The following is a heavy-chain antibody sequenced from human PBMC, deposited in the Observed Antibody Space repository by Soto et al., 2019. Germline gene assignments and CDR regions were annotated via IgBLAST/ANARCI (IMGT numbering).Heavy chain of an antibody. CDR2: INHSGST. CDR1: GGSFSGYY. Sequence: SETLSLTCAVYGGSFSGYYWSWIRQPPGKGLEWIGEINHSGSTNYNPSLKSRVTISVDTSKNQFSLKLSSVTAADTAVYYCARSPRITIFVSWFDPWGQGTLVTVSS. V-gene: IGHV4-34*01. D-gene: IGHD3-3*01. CDR3: ARSPRITIFVSWFDP. J-gene: IGHJ5*02.